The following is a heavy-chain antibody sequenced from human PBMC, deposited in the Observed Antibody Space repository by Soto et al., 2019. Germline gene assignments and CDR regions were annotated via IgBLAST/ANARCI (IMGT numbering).Heavy chain of an antibody. J-gene: IGHJ6*02. Sequence: EAQLVESGGGLVKPGGSLRLSCAASGFTFSTYTMNWVLQAPGKGLEGVSSITSSSRYIYYADAVKGRFTISRDNANNSLYLQVDSLGADDTAVYYGDREVGRSLCGMDGWGQGTTVTVSS. CDR2: ITSSSRYI. D-gene: IGHD1-26*01. CDR3: DREVGRSLCGMDG. V-gene: IGHV3-21*01. CDR1: GFTFSTYT.